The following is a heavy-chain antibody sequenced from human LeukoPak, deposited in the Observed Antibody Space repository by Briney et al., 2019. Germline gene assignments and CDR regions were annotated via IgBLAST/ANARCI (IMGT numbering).Heavy chain of an antibody. CDR1: EFTFSSYA. D-gene: IGHD1-7*01. V-gene: IGHV3-23*01. CDR3: ARELSGTTSYYFDY. CDR2: ITVSGDTT. Sequence: PGGSLRLSCAASEFTFSSYAMQWVRQAPGKGLEWVSGITVSGDTTYYTDSVKGRFTISRDNAKNSLYLQMNSLRVEDTAVYYCARELSGTTSYYFDYWGQGTLVTVSS. J-gene: IGHJ4*02.